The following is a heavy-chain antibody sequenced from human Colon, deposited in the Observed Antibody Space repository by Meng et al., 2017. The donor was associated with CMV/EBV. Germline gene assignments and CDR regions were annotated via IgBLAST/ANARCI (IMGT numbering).Heavy chain of an antibody. J-gene: IGHJ6*02. CDR1: GFTFSNHD. Sequence: GESLKISCAASGFTFSNHDIHWVRQVPGEGLEWVTAIDTAGDTYYSASVKGRFTVSRDSAKTALYLQMNSLRAEDTALYYCAKDVGANFFYGLDVWGQGTTVTVSS. V-gene: IGHV3-13*01. CDR3: AKDVGANFFYGLDV. CDR2: IDTAGDT. D-gene: IGHD1-26*01.